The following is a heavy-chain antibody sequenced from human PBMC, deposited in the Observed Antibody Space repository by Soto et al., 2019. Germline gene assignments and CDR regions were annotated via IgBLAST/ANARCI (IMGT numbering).Heavy chain of an antibody. Sequence: SETXSLACFVCRGSGTSHDWSWMRQFPGQGRGWIAYTSYTGNTRYNPSLQRRVTISLDTSKNQLSLKLTSMTDAETALYYCARDMHAGFTHSFDPWGPGPLLTVSS. V-gene: IGHV4-59*02. J-gene: IGHJ5*02. CDR1: RGSGTSHD. CDR2: TSYTGNT. D-gene: IGHD2-15*01. CDR3: ARDMHAGFTHSFDP.